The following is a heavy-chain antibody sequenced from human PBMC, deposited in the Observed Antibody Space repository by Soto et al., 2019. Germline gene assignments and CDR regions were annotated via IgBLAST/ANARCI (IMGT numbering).Heavy chain of an antibody. CDR1: GGSISSSSYY. D-gene: IGHD3-3*01. V-gene: IGHV4-39*01. Sequence: QLQLQESGPGLVKPSETLSLTCTVSGGSISSSSYYWGWIRQPPGKGLEWIGSIYYSGSTYYNPSLKSRVTISVDTSKNQFSLKLSSVTAADTAVYYCARQGRGRSGYSVVRAFDIWGQGTMVTVSS. J-gene: IGHJ3*02. CDR3: ARQGRGRSGYSVVRAFDI. CDR2: IYYSGST.